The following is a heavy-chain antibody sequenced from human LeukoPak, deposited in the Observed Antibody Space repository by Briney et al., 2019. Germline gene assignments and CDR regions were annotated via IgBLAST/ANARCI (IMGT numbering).Heavy chain of an antibody. Sequence: SQTLSLTCTVSGGSISSGGYYWSWIRQHPGKGLEWIGYIHYSGSTYYNPSLKSRVTISVDTSKNQFSLKLSSVTAADTAVYYCARGDGVVVPAAIGLSYYYYGMDVWGQGTTATVSS. J-gene: IGHJ6*02. CDR1: GGSISSGGYY. CDR3: ARGDGVVVPAAIGLSYYYYGMDV. CDR2: IHYSGST. V-gene: IGHV4-31*03. D-gene: IGHD2-2*02.